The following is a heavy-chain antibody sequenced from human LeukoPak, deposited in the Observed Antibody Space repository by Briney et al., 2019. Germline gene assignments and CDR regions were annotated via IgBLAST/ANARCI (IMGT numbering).Heavy chain of an antibody. CDR2: INHSGST. V-gene: IGHV4-34*01. J-gene: IGHJ5*02. Sequence: SETLSLTCAVYGGSFSGYYWSWIRQPPGKGLEWIGEINHSGSTNYNPSLKSRVTISVDTSKNQFSLKLSSVTAADTAVYYCARVGHGGYSYGYSNWIDPWGQGTLVTVSS. CDR1: GGSFSGYY. CDR3: ARVGHGGYSYGYSNWIDP. D-gene: IGHD5-18*01.